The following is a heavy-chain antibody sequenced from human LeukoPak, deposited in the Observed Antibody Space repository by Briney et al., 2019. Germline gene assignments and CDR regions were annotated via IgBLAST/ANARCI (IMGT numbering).Heavy chain of an antibody. Sequence: TGGSLRLSCGASGFTFSSHGMHWVRQAPGKGLEWVAVISYDGSNKYYADSVKGRFTISRDNSKNTLYLQMNSLRAEDTAVYYCARRVGATKGGYYYYYMDVWGKGTTVTVSS. V-gene: IGHV3-30*19. D-gene: IGHD1-26*01. CDR2: ISYDGSNK. CDR1: GFTFSSHG. CDR3: ARRVGATKGGYYYYYMDV. J-gene: IGHJ6*03.